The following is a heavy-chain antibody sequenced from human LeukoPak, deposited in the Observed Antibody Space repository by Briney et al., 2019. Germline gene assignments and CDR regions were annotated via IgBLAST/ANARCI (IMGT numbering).Heavy chain of an antibody. J-gene: IGHJ4*02. D-gene: IGHD6-19*01. Sequence: SETLSLTCTVSGGSISSYYWSWIRQPPGKGLEWIGYIYYSGSTNYNPSLKSRVTLSVDTSKNQFSLKLSSVTAADTAVYYCARDVGAVAGFYFDYWGQGTLVTVSS. CDR3: ARDVGAVAGFYFDY. CDR2: IYYSGST. V-gene: IGHV4-59*01. CDR1: GGSISSYY.